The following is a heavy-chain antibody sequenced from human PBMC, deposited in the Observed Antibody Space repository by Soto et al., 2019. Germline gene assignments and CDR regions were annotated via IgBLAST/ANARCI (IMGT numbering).Heavy chain of an antibody. Sequence: ASVKVSCKASGGTFSSYAISWVRQAPGQGLEWMGGIIPIFGTANYAQKFQGRVTITADESTSTAYMELSSLRSEDTAVYYCARSETDYGDSSFDYWGQGTLVTVSS. J-gene: IGHJ4*02. V-gene: IGHV1-69*13. D-gene: IGHD4-17*01. CDR1: GGTFSSYA. CDR3: ARSETDYGDSSFDY. CDR2: IIPIFGTA.